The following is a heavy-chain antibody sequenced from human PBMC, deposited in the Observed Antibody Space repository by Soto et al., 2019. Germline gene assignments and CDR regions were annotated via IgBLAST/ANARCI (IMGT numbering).Heavy chain of an antibody. D-gene: IGHD5-12*01. Sequence: GGSLRLSCAASGFTVSSNYMSWVRQAPGKGLEWVSVIYSGGSTYYADSVKGRFTISRHNSKNTLYLQMNSLRAEDTAVYYCARSIGYDYHYYYYYVDGWGKGTTVTVSS. CDR1: GFTVSSNY. J-gene: IGHJ6*03. CDR3: ARSIGYDYHYYYYYVDG. CDR2: IYSGGST. V-gene: IGHV3-53*04.